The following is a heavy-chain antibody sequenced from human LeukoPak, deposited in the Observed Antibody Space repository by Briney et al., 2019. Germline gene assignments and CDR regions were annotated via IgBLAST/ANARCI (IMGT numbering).Heavy chain of an antibody. CDR1: GGSFSGYY. CDR3: ARGRGYSSSWYVPSDFDY. D-gene: IGHD6-13*01. CDR2: INHSGST. Sequence: SETLSLTCAVYGGSFSGYYWSWIRQPPGKGLEWIGEINHSGSTNYNPSLKSRVTISVDTSKSQFSLKLSSVTAADTAVYYCARGRGYSSSWYVPSDFDYWGQGTLVTVSS. V-gene: IGHV4-34*01. J-gene: IGHJ4*02.